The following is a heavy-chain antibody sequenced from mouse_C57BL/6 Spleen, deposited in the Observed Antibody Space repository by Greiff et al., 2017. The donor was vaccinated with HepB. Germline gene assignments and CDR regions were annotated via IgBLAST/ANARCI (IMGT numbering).Heavy chain of an antibody. CDR3: ARSEELGRAY. CDR1: GYTFTSYW. Sequence: VQLQQPGAELVRPGSSVKLSCKASGYTFTSYWMDWVKQRPGQGLEWIGNIYPSDSETHYNQKFKDKATLTVDKSSSTAYMQLSSLTSEDSAVYYCARSEELGRAYWGQGTLVTVSA. J-gene: IGHJ3*01. CDR2: IYPSDSET. V-gene: IGHV1-61*01. D-gene: IGHD4-1*01.